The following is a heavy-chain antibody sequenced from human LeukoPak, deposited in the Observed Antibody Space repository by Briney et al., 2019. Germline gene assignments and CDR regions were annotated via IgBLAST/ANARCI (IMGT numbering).Heavy chain of an antibody. J-gene: IGHJ4*02. CDR2: IYYGGST. D-gene: IGHD6-19*01. V-gene: IGHV4-59*08. Sequence: PSETLSLTCTISGVSISSYYWSWIRQPPKKGLEWIGYIYYGGSTNYNPSLKSRVTISVDTSKNQFSLKLTSVTAADTAVYYCARHAGIPVATYHFDYWGQGSLVTVSS. CDR1: GVSISSYY. CDR3: ARHAGIPVATYHFDY.